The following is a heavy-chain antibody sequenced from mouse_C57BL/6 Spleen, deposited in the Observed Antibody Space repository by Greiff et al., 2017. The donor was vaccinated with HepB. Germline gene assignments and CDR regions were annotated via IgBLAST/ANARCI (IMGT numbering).Heavy chain of an antibody. CDR2: IYPGDGDT. D-gene: IGHD2-4*01. CDR1: GYAFSSSW. Sequence: LQESGPELVKPGASVKISCKASGYAFSSSWMNWVKQRPGKGLEWIGRIYPGDGDTNYNGKFKGKATLTADKSSSTAYMQLSSLTSEDSAVYFCARWGAYYYDYDDGRDYWGQGTTLTVSS. J-gene: IGHJ2*01. V-gene: IGHV1-82*01. CDR3: ARWGAYYYDYDDGRDY.